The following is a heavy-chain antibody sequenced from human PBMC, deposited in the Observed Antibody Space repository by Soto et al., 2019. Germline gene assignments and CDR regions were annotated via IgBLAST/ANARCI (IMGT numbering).Heavy chain of an antibody. V-gene: IGHV4-30-2*01. J-gene: IGHJ4*02. CDR2: IYHSGST. CDR3: ARGPRYYYGSGSYYNSYFDY. Sequence: PSETLSLTXAVSGGSISSGGYSWSWIRQPPGKGLEWIGYIYHSGSTYYNPSLKSRVTISVDRSKNQFSLKLSSVAAADTAVYYCARGPRYYYGSGSYYNSYFDYWGQGTLVTVPS. D-gene: IGHD3-10*01. CDR1: GGSISSGGYS.